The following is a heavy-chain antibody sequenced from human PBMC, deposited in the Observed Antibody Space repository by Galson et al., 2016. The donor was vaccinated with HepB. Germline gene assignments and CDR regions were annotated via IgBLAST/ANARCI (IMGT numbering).Heavy chain of an antibody. CDR3: ARDGRQDRSSIFDY. CDR2: LYRDGFT. CDR1: GFVVSSTY. Sequence: SLRLSCAASGFVVSSTYMAWVRQAPGRGLECVSLLYRDGFTYYADSVKGRFTISRDNSKNTFYLQMNSLRADDTAVYYCARDGRQDRSSIFDYWGQGTLVTVSS. V-gene: IGHV3-66*01. D-gene: IGHD1-26*01. J-gene: IGHJ4*02.